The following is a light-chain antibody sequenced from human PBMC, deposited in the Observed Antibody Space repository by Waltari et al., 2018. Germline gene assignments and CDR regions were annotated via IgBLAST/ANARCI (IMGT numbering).Light chain of an antibody. Sequence: QSALTQPAPVSGSPGQSITISCTGTSSDGGGYNYVSWYQQHPGKPPKLMIYDVSNRPSGVSNRSAGSRSGSTASLTISGLQAEDEADYYCSSYTSGSTRFGGGTKLTVL. V-gene: IGLV2-14*01. J-gene: IGLJ2*01. CDR1: SSDGGGYNY. CDR2: DVS. CDR3: SSYTSGSTR.